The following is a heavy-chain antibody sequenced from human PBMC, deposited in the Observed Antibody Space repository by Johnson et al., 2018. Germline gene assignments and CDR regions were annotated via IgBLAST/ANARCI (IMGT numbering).Heavy chain of an antibody. V-gene: IGHV3-23*04. CDR2: VGCTGTT. J-gene: IGHJ3*02. Sequence: EVQLVESGGGLVQPGGSLRLSCAASGFTFSDYAVNWVRQAPGKGLEWVSVVGCTGTTFYADSVKGRFTISSDNSKNTLYLVMNSLGAEDTAVYPCARSPMTTITDGAFDIWGQGTMVTVSS. CDR3: ARSPMTTITDGAFDI. CDR1: GFTFSDYA. D-gene: IGHD5-12*01.